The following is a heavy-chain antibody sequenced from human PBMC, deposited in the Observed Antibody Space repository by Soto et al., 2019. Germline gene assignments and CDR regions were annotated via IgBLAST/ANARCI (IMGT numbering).Heavy chain of an antibody. V-gene: IGHV1-18*04. Sequence: ASVKVSCKASGYTFTSYGISWVRQAPGQGLEWMGWISAYNGNTNYAQKPQGRVTMTTDTSTSTAYMELRSLRSDDTAVYYCARDHWDSAAGINFDYWGQGTLVTVSS. CDR3: ARDHWDSAAGINFDY. CDR1: GYTFTSYG. D-gene: IGHD1-26*01. CDR2: ISAYNGNT. J-gene: IGHJ4*02.